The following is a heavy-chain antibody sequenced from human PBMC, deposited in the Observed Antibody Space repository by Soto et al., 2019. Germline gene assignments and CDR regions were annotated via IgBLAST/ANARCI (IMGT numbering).Heavy chain of an antibody. CDR3: AKEGGRGTTTLTNWAFDI. V-gene: IGHV3-30*18. CDR2: MSYDGSNE. J-gene: IGHJ3*02. Sequence: QVQLVESGGGVVQPGRSLRLSCAASGFTFSNYAMHWVRQAPGKGLEWVAVMSYDGSNEHYADSVKGRFTISRDNSENTLSLQMNSLRPEDKAMYYCAKEGGRGTTTLTNWAFDIWGQGTMVTVSS. CDR1: GFTFSNYA. D-gene: IGHD4-17*01.